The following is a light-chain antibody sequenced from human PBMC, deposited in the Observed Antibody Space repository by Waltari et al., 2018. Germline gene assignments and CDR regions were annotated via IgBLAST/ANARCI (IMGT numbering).Light chain of an antibody. CDR1: QSIGSN. V-gene: IGKV1-39*01. CDR2: AAS. Sequence: DIKMTQYPSTLSASVVIIVTITSRTSQSIGSNLSWYQQKPGKAPNLLIYAASTLQSGVPPRFSASGSGTYFTLSISSLQPEDFAIYYCQQSYSSPRTFGQGTKVEVK. J-gene: IGKJ1*01. CDR3: QQSYSSPRT.